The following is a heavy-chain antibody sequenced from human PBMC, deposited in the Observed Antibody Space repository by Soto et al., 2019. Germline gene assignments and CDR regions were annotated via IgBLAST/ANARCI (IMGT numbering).Heavy chain of an antibody. CDR3: ARTFYSSGWYGGY. Sequence: GGSLRLSCAASGFTFSSYSMNWVRQAPGKGLEWVSYISSSSSTIYYADSVKGRFTISRDNAKNSLYLQMNSLRAEDTAVYYCARTFYSSGWYGGYWGQGTLVTVSS. CDR2: ISSSSSTI. D-gene: IGHD6-19*01. CDR1: GFTFSSYS. J-gene: IGHJ4*02. V-gene: IGHV3-48*01.